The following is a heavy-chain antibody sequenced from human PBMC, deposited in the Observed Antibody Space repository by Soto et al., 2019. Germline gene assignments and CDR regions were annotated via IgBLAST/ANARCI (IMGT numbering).Heavy chain of an antibody. D-gene: IGHD7-27*01. CDR1: GFTFSVFA. CDR3: AKDRGTGDYGVNAVDI. J-gene: IGHJ3*02. Sequence: EVQLLESGGGLVQPGGSLRLSCAASGFTFSVFAMSWVRQAPGKGLELVSTISGRGENTYYADSVKARFTISRDNSKNTLNLQMNSLRGEDTAVYYCAKDRGTGDYGVNAVDIWGQGTMVTVAS. CDR2: ISGRGENT. V-gene: IGHV3-23*01.